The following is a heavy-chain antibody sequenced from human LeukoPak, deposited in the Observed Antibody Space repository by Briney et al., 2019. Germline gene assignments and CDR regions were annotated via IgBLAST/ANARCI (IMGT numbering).Heavy chain of an antibody. CDR3: ARGGSYSYLRTRLMVDY. J-gene: IGHJ4*02. CDR1: GYTFTGYY. V-gene: IGHV1-2*02. CDR2: INPNSGGT. D-gene: IGHD1-26*01. Sequence: ASVKVSCKASGYTFTGYYMHWVRQAPGQGLEWMGWINPNSGGTNYAQKFQGRVTMTRDTSISTAYMELSRLRSDDTAVYYCARGGSYSYLRTRLMVDYWGQGTLVTVSS.